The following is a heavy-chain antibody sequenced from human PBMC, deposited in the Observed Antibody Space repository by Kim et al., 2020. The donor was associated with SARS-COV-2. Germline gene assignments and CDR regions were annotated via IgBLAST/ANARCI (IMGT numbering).Heavy chain of an antibody. CDR1: GYTFTSYA. V-gene: IGHV7-4-1*02. D-gene: IGHD5-18*01. CDR2: INTNTGNP. Sequence: ASVKVSCKASGYTFTSYAMNWVRQAPGQGLEWMGWINTNTGNPTYAPGFTGRFVFSLDTSVSTAYLQISSLKAEDTAVYYCARLAPLASAPGIQLWEDYYYGMDVLGQGTTVTVSS. J-gene: IGHJ6*02. CDR3: ARLAPLASAPGIQLWEDYYYGMDV.